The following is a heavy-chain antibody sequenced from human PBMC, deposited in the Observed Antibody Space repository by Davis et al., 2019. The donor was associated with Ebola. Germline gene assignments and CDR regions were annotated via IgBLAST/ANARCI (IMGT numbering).Heavy chain of an antibody. CDR2: ISWNSGSI. J-gene: IGHJ4*02. CDR1: GFTFDDYA. D-gene: IGHD6-13*01. Sequence: SLKISCAASGFTFDDYAMHWVRQAPGKGLEWVSGISWNSGSIGYADSVKGRFTISRDNAKNSLYLQMNSLRAEDTALYYCAKESTGIAGFDYWGQGTLVTVSS. CDR3: AKESTGIAGFDY. V-gene: IGHV3-9*01.